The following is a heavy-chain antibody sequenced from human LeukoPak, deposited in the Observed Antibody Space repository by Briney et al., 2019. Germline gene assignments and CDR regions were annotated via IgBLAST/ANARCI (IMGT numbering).Heavy chain of an antibody. D-gene: IGHD5-18*01. CDR1: GGTFSSYA. CDR2: IIPIFGTA. V-gene: IGHV1-69*05. J-gene: IGHJ4*02. Sequence: ASVKVSCKASGGTFSSYAISWVRQAPGQGLEWMGRIIPIFGTANYAQKFQGRVTITTDESTSTAYMELSSLRSEDTAVYYCARGIRDYCFDYWGQGTLVTVSS. CDR3: ARGIRDYCFDY.